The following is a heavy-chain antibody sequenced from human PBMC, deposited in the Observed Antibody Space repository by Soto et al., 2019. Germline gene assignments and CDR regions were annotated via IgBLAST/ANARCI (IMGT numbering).Heavy chain of an antibody. CDR3: ASHMVRGVPFGY. Sequence: SETLSLTCTVSGGSISSYYWSWIRQPPGKGLEWIGYIYFRGSTNYNPSLKSRVTISEDTSKNQFSLKLSSVTAADTAVYYCASHMVRGVPFGYWGQGTLVTVSS. CDR1: GGSISSYY. V-gene: IGHV4-59*08. D-gene: IGHD3-10*01. CDR2: IYFRGST. J-gene: IGHJ4*02.